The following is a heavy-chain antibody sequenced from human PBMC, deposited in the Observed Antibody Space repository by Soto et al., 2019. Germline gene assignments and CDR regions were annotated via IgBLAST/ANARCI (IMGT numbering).Heavy chain of an antibody. J-gene: IGHJ4*02. Sequence: EVQVLESGGALEQPGGSLRLSCAASGFTFNNYAMAWVRQAPGKGLEWVSGVSGGGDTPFYADSVKGRVTISRDNSTNMVFLQIDSLRAADTAVYYWARGGPGGSYFFDYWGRGTLVTVSS. CDR2: VSGGGDTP. D-gene: IGHD1-26*01. V-gene: IGHV3-23*01. CDR3: ARGGPGGSYFFDY. CDR1: GFTFNNYA.